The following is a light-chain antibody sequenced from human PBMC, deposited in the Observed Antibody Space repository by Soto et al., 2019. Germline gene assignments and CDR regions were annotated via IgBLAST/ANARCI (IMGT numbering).Light chain of an antibody. V-gene: IGKV3-11*01. CDR3: HQRQSWPRT. Sequence: EIVLTQSPATLSSSPGEPATLSCRASQYVGTRLAWYQHKPGQAPRLLIYYTSNRATGIPARFSGSGSGTDFTLNINSLAPEDFAIYYCHQRQSWPRTFGQGTKV. CDR2: YTS. CDR1: QYVGTR. J-gene: IGKJ1*01.